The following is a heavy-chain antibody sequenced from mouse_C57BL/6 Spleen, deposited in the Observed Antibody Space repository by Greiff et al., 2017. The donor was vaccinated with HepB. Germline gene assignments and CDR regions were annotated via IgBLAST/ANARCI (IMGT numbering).Heavy chain of an antibody. D-gene: IGHD1-1*01. J-gene: IGHJ2*01. CDR1: GYAFSSYW. V-gene: IGHV1-80*01. CDR2: IYPGDGDT. Sequence: QVQLQQSGAELVKPGASVKISCKASGYAFSSYWMNWVKQRPGKGLEWIGQIYPGDGDTNYNGKFKGKATLTADKSSSTAYMQLSSLTSEDSAVYFCARGLLRSSPFDYWGQGTTLTVSS. CDR3: ARGLLRSSPFDY.